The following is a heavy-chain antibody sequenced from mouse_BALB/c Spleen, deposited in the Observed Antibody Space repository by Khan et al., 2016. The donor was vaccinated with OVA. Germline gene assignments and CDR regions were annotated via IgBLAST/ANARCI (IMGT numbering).Heavy chain of an antibody. CDR1: GYSITSDYA. CDR3: ARRYYYGHWYFDF. D-gene: IGHD1-1*01. CDR2: ISYSGST. V-gene: IGHV3-2*02. J-gene: IGHJ1*01. Sequence: EVQLQESGPGLVKPSQSLSLTCTVTGYSITSDYAWNWIRQLPGNKLEWMAFISYSGSTRYHPSLKSRVSITRDTSKNQFFLQLNSVTTEDTATYYCARRYYYGHWYFDFWGAGTTVTVSS.